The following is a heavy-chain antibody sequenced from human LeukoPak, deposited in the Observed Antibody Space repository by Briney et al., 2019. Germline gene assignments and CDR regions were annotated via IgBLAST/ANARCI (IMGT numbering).Heavy chain of an antibody. Sequence: GGSLRLSCAASGFTFSDYYMDWVRQAPGKGLEWVGRIRNKANSYTTEYAASVKGRFTISRDDSKNSLYLQMNSLKTEDTAVYCCARLTSYWGQGTLVTVSS. CDR3: ARLTSY. CDR2: IRNKANSYTT. D-gene: IGHD4/OR15-4a*01. J-gene: IGHJ4*02. V-gene: IGHV3-72*01. CDR1: GFTFSDYY.